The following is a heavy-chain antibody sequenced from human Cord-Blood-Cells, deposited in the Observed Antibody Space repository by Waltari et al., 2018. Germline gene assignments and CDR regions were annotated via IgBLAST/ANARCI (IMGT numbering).Heavy chain of an antibody. CDR2: ISYDGSNK. J-gene: IGHJ3*02. D-gene: IGHD3-22*01. CDR1: GFTFSSYG. V-gene: IGHV3-30*18. CDR3: AKVPYYDSSGDAFDI. Sequence: QVQLVESGGGVVQPGRYLRLSCAASGFTFSSYGLHWVCPATGKGLEWVAVISYDGSNKYYADSVKGRFTISRDNSKNTLYLQMNSLRAEDTAVYYCAKVPYYDSSGDAFDIWGQGTMVTVSS.